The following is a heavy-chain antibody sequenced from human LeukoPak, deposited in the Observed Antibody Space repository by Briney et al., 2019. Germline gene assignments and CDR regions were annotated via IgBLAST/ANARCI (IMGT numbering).Heavy chain of an antibody. Sequence: GGSLRLSCAAPGFTFSSYGMHWVRQPPGKGLEWVGFVSYDGSKKFYADFVKGRFSISRDNSKNTLYVQMNSLGAEDTALYYCAKLGFDSSGSHSLVDYWGQGTPVTVSS. CDR2: VSYDGSKK. D-gene: IGHD3-22*01. J-gene: IGHJ4*02. V-gene: IGHV3-30*18. CDR3: AKLGFDSSGSHSLVDY. CDR1: GFTFSSYG.